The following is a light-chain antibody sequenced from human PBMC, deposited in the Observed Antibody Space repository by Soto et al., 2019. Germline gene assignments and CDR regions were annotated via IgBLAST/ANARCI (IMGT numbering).Light chain of an antibody. V-gene: IGKV3-20*01. CDR2: GAS. J-gene: IGKJ3*01. CDR1: QSISRSY. Sequence: EKVLTQSPGTLSLSPGERATLSCRASQSISRSYLAWYQQKPGQAPRLLIYGASSRATGIPDRFRGSGSGTDFPLTISRLEPEDFAVYYCQQYGSSPLFTFGPGTRVEIK. CDR3: QQYGSSPLFT.